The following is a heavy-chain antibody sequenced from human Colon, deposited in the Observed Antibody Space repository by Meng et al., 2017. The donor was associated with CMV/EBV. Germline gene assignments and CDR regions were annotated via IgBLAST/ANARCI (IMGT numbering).Heavy chain of an antibody. J-gene: IGHJ6*02. Sequence: GESLKISCAASGFSVSSYHINWVRQAPGKGLEWVSIIYIDADTKYADSVKGRFTVSRDLSKNTVYLQMNSLRVEDTAVYYCTTEQGGLWYYYYGMDVWGQGTTVTVSS. CDR3: TTEQGGLWYYYYGMDV. CDR2: IYIDADT. D-gene: IGHD2-21*01. V-gene: IGHV3-53*01. CDR1: GFSVSSYH.